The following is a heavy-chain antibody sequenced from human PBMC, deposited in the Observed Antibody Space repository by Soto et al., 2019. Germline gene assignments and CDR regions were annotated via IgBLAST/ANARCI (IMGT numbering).Heavy chain of an antibody. CDR3: AKNGQPPYYYYGMDC. Sequence: QGQLVQSGPEVKKPGASVKVSCKASGYTFSRYGISWVRQAPGQGLEWLGWISGYNGNIKYAQKDQSRVTMNKDRSTYTAYMDLRSLTSDDTAIYFCAKNGQPPYYYYGMDCCGQGTTVTVSS. D-gene: IGHD1-1*01. J-gene: IGHJ6*02. CDR1: GYTFSRYG. V-gene: IGHV1-18*01. CDR2: ISGYNGNI.